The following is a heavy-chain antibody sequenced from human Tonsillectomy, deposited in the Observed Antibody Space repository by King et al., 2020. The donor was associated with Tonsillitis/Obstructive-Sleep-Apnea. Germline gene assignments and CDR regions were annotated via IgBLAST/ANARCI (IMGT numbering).Heavy chain of an antibody. Sequence: VQLQQWGAGLLKPSEPLSLTCAVYGGSFSGYYWSWIRQPPGKGLEWIGEINHSGSTNYNPSLKSRVTIPVDTSKNQFSLKLSSVTAADTAVYYCARARRGVDIVAIDYWGQGTLVTVSS. D-gene: IGHD5-12*01. CDR3: ARARRGVDIVAIDY. V-gene: IGHV4-34*01. CDR1: GGSFSGYY. J-gene: IGHJ4*02. CDR2: INHSGST.